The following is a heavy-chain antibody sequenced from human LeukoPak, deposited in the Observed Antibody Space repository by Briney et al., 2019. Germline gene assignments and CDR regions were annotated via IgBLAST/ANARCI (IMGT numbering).Heavy chain of an antibody. J-gene: IGHJ4*02. CDR1: GYTFTDYY. CDR2: INPNSGGT. CDR3: ARASYYYDSSGYPGYYFDY. Sequence: ASVKVSCKASGYTFTDYYMHWVRQAPGQGLEWMGWINPNSGGTNYAQKFQGRVTMTRDTSISTAYMELSRLRSDDTAVYYCARASYYYDSSGYPGYYFDYWGQGTLVTVSS. D-gene: IGHD3-22*01. V-gene: IGHV1-2*02.